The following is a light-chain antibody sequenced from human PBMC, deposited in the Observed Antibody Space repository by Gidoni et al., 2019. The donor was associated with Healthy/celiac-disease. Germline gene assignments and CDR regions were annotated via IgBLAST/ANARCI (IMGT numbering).Light chain of an antibody. CDR2: AAS. Sequence: DIQMTQSPSSLSASVGDRVTITCRASQSISSYLNWYQQKPGKAPNLLIYAASSLQSGVPSRFSGSGSGTDFTLTLSRLQPDAFASFSCPPGYRPPSPFGPG. CDR1: QSISSY. V-gene: IGKV1-39*01. J-gene: IGKJ2*01. CDR3: PPGYRPPSP.